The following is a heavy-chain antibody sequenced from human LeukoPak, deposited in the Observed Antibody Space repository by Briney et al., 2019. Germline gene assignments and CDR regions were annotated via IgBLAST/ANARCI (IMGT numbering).Heavy chain of an antibody. V-gene: IGHV3-23*01. D-gene: IGHD3-10*01. CDR1: GFTFSSYD. J-gene: IGHJ4*02. CDR3: AKGLFITMVRGVTDY. Sequence: GGSLRLSCIASGFTFSSYDMSWVRQAPGKGLEWVSATSGSGRTTYYADSVKGRFTISRDNSKNTLYLNMNSLRAEDTAVYYCAKGLFITMVRGVTDYWGQGTLVTVSS. CDR2: TSGSGRTT.